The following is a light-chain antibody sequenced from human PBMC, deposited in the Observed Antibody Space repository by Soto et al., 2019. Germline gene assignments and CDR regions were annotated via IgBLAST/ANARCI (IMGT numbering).Light chain of an antibody. CDR2: VNSGGSH. CDR1: SGHSNYA. V-gene: IGLV4-69*01. CDR3: QTWGTGSAIVV. J-gene: IGLJ7*01. Sequence: QLVLTQSPSASASLGASVKLTCTLSSGHSNYAIAWHQQQPEKGPRYLMKVNSGGSHIKGDGIPDRLSGSSSGAERYLFISSLQSEDEADYYCQTWGTGSAIVVFGGGTQLTV.